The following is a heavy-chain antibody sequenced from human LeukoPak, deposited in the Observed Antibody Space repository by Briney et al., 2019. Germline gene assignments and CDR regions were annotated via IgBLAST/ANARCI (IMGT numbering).Heavy chain of an antibody. CDR3: ASSTYDFWSTYPL. V-gene: IGHV4-30-2*01. J-gene: IGHJ4*02. Sequence: SETLSLTCTVSGGSIICGGYYWRWLRQPPGKGLEWIGYIYHSGSTYYNPSLKSRVTISVDRSKNQFSLKLSSVTAADTAVYYCASSTYDFWSTYPLWGQGTLVTVSS. CDR2: IYHSGST. CDR1: GGSIICGGYY. D-gene: IGHD3-3*01.